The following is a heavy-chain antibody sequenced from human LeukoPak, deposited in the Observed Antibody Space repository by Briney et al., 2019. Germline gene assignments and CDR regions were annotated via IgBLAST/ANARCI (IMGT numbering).Heavy chain of an antibody. Sequence: SETLSLTCVVSGGSISSGGYSWSWIRQPPGKGLEWSGYIYHSGSTYYNPSLKSRVTISIDRSRNQFSLKLSSVTAADTAVYYCARYGGWNGNFDYWGQGTLVTVSS. CDR1: GGSISSGGYS. CDR2: IYHSGST. V-gene: IGHV4-30-2*01. J-gene: IGHJ4*02. CDR3: ARYGGWNGNFDY. D-gene: IGHD1-1*01.